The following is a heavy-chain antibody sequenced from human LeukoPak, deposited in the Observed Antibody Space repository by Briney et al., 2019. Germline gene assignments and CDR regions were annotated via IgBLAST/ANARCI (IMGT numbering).Heavy chain of an antibody. J-gene: IGHJ3*02. Sequence: GGSLRLSCAASGFTFSDYAMHWVRQAPGKGLEGVAHIWYDGSNEKYADSVKGRFIISRDNSKNALYFQMNSLRAEDTAVYYCAKGIQPSDKNGFDMWGQGTMVTVSS. CDR2: IWYDGSNE. D-gene: IGHD5-18*01. CDR3: AKGIQPSDKNGFDM. V-gene: IGHV3-30*02. CDR1: GFTFSDYA.